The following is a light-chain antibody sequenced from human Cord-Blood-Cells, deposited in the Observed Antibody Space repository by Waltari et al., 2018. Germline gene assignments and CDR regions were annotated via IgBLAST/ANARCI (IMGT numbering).Light chain of an antibody. CDR2: AAS. CDR1: QSISSY. CDR3: QQSYSTLIT. V-gene: IGKV1-39*01. J-gene: IGKJ5*01. Sequence: DIQMTQSPSSLSASVGDRVTITCRASQSISSYLNWYQQKPGKAPKLLIYAASNLQSGVPSRFSGSGSGTDFTLTISSLQPEDIATYYCQQSYSTLITFGQGTRLEIK.